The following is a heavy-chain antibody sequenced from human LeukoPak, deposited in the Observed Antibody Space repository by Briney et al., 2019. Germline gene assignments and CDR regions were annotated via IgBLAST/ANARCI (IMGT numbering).Heavy chain of an antibody. CDR3: ARNTDYYGSGTYGYFDH. CDR1: GFTFSNYA. J-gene: IGHJ2*01. Sequence: GASLRPSCAASGFTFSNYAMSWVRQAPGRGLEWVSIIYSGGTTHYADSVKGRFTISRDNAKNMLYLQMDSLRVGDTAIYYCARNTDYYGSGTYGYFDHWGRGTLVTASS. CDR2: IYSGGTT. D-gene: IGHD3-10*01. V-gene: IGHV3-23*01.